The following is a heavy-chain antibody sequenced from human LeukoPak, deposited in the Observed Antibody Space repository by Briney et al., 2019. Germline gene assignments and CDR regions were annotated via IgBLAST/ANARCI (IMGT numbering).Heavy chain of an antibody. Sequence: SETLSLTCTVSGGSISSYYWSWIRQPPGKGLEWIGFIYYSGSTNYNPSLKSRVIISLDTSKNQFSLKLSSVTAADTAVYYCARGLTSGYYGHYYMDVWGKGTTVTVSS. D-gene: IGHD3-22*01. J-gene: IGHJ6*03. CDR2: IYYSGST. CDR1: GGSISSYY. V-gene: IGHV4-59*01. CDR3: ARGLTSGYYGHYYMDV.